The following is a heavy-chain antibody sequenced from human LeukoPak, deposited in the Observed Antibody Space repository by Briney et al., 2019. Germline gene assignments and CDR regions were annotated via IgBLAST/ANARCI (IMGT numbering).Heavy chain of an antibody. D-gene: IGHD1-20*01. V-gene: IGHV5-51*01. Sequence: GESLKISCKGSGYSFTTYWIGWVRQMPGKGLEWMGIIYPGDSDTRYSPSFQGQVTISADKSISTAYLQWSSLKASDTPMYYCARSRYNWNAPTYFNYWGQGTLVTVSS. J-gene: IGHJ4*02. CDR3: ARSRYNWNAPTYFNY. CDR2: IYPGDSDT. CDR1: GYSFTTYW.